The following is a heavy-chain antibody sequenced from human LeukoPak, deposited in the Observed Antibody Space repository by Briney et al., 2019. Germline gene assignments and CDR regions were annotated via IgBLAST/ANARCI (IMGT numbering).Heavy chain of an antibody. CDR2: INPNSGGT. CDR3: ARGGAGSYGDDYYYYYMDV. V-gene: IGHV1-2*02. CDR1: GYTFTGYY. Sequence: ASVKVSCKASGYTFTGYYMHWVRQAPGQGLEWMGWINPNSGGTNYAQKFQGRVTMTRDTSISTAYMELSRLRSDDTAVYYCARGGAGSYGDDYYYYYMDVWGKGTTVTVSS. D-gene: IGHD4-17*01. J-gene: IGHJ6*03.